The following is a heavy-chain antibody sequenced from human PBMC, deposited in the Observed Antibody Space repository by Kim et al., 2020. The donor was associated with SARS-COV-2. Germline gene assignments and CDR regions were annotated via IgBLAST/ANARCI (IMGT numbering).Heavy chain of an antibody. CDR3: ATQTYYYGSWTGEDWFDP. J-gene: IGHJ5*02. CDR2: IYHSGST. V-gene: IGHV4-4*02. CDR1: GGSISSSNW. D-gene: IGHD3-10*01. Sequence: SETLSLTCAVSGGSISSSNWWSWLRQPPGKGLEWIGEIYHSGSTYYNPSLKSRVTISVDKTKNQFSLKLSSVTAAGPAVYYCATQTYYYGSWTGEDWFDPWGQGTLVTVSS.